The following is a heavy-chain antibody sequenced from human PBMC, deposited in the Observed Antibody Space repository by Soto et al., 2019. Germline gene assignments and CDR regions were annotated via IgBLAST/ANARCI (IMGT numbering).Heavy chain of an antibody. J-gene: IGHJ3*02. CDR1: GFTFSSYG. CDR3: ARGGLVYVFSAFDI. V-gene: IGHV3-33*01. CDR2: IWYDGSNK. Sequence: GGSLRLSCAASGFTFSSYGMHWVRQAPGKGLEWVAVIWYDGSNKYYADSVKGRFTISRDNSKNTLDLQMNSLRAEDTAVYYCARGGLVYVFSAFDIWGQGTMVTVSS. D-gene: IGHD2-8*01.